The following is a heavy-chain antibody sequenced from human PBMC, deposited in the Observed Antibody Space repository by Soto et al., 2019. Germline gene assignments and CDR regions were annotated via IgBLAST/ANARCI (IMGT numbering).Heavy chain of an antibody. CDR3: AKGGGPIAAADNWFDP. CDR2: ISGSGGST. D-gene: IGHD6-13*01. V-gene: IGHV3-23*01. CDR1: GFTFSSYA. Sequence: GGSLRLSCAASGFTFSSYAMSWVRQAPGKGLEWVSAISGSGGSTYYADSVKGRFTISRDNSKNTLYLQMNSLRAEDTAVYYCAKGGGPIAAADNWFDPCGQGTLVTVSS. J-gene: IGHJ5*02.